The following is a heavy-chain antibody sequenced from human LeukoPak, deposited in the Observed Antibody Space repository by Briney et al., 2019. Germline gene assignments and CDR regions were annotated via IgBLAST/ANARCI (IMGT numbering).Heavy chain of an antibody. CDR1: GFTFRSYA. CDR3: AKLLWFGELLSDY. CDR2: ISGSGGST. J-gene: IGHJ4*02. V-gene: IGHV3-23*01. D-gene: IGHD3-10*01. Sequence: GGSLRLSCAASGFTFRSYAMSWVRQAPGKGLEWVSAISGSGGSTYYADSVKGRFTISRDNSKNTLYLQMNSLRAEDTAVYYCAKLLWFGELLSDYWGQGTLVTVSS.